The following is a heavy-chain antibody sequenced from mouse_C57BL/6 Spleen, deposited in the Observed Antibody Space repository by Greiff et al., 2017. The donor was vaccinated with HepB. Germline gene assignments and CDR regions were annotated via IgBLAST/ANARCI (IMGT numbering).Heavy chain of an antibody. CDR1: GYTFTSYC. Sequence: QVHVKQSGAELVRPGSSVKLSCKASGYTFTSYCMHWVKQRPIQGLEWIGNIDPSDSETHYNQKFKDKATLTVDKSSSTAYMQLSSLTSEDSAVYYCARGNWDYFDYWGQGTTLTVSS. CDR2: IDPSDSET. J-gene: IGHJ2*01. CDR3: ARGNWDYFDY. V-gene: IGHV1-52*01. D-gene: IGHD4-1*01.